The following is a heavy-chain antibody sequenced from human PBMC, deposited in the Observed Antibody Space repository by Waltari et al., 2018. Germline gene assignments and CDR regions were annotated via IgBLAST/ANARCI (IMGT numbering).Heavy chain of an antibody. Sequence: EVQVVESGGGLIQPGGSLRLSCAASGFTVSNNYMSWVRQAPGKGWEWVSFIYTGGSTYYADAVKGRFTISRDDSKNTLYLQMNSLRGDDTAVYYCARGGPGWYFDLWGRGALVTVSS. V-gene: IGHV3-53*01. CDR1: GFTVSNNY. CDR3: ARGGPGWYFDL. J-gene: IGHJ2*01. CDR2: IYTGGST.